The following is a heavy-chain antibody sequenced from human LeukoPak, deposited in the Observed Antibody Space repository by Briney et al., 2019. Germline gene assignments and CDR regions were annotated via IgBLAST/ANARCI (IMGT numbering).Heavy chain of an antibody. CDR2: VTSDGSNR. CDR1: GFSFSRFW. V-gene: IGHV3-74*01. J-gene: IGHJ4*02. CDR3: VREDSVVVSSLDQ. Sequence: PGGSLRLSCPASGFSFSRFWMHWVRQAAGKGRVWLSRVTSDGSNRHYADSVNGRFTISRDNAKNTLYLQMNSLRTEDTAVYFCVREDSVVVSSLDQWGQGSLVTVSS. D-gene: IGHD2-21*01.